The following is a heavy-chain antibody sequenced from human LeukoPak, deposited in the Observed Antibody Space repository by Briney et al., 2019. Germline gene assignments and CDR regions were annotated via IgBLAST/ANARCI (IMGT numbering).Heavy chain of an antibody. CDR2: ISSSSSYI. D-gene: IGHD2-2*01. CDR1: GFTFSSYS. V-gene: IGHV3-21*01. CDR3: ARDGGLGYCSSTSCYYYYMDV. J-gene: IGHJ6*03. Sequence: GGSLRLSCAASGFTFSSYSVNWVRQAPGKGLEWVSSISSSSSYIYYADSVKGRFTISRDNAKNSLYLQMNSLRAEDTAVYYCARDGGLGYCSSTSCYYYYMDVWGKGTTVTVSS.